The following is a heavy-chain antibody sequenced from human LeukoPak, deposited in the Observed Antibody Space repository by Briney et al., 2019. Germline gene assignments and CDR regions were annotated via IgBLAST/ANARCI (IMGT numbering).Heavy chain of an antibody. Sequence: GGSLRLSCAASGFTFSSYAMHWVRQAPGKGLEWVAVITYDGKNENYAASVKGRFTISRDNSKTTLYLQMISLRAEDTALYYCATFRGTATTAFYFDYWGQGTLVTVSS. CDR2: ITYDGKNE. CDR3: ATFRGTATTAFYFDY. V-gene: IGHV3-30*03. D-gene: IGHD5-24*01. J-gene: IGHJ4*02. CDR1: GFTFSSYA.